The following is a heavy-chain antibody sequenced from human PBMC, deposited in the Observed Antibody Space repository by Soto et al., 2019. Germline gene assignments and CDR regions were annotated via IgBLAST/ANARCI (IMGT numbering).Heavy chain of an antibody. CDR1: GFTFSNYW. CDR2: IDTYGSAT. J-gene: IGHJ3*02. V-gene: IGHV3-74*01. D-gene: IGHD6-19*01. Sequence: EVQLVESGGGLVQPGESLRLSCEASGFTFSNYWMHWVRQPPGKGLMWVSRIDTYGSATKYADSVEGRFTISRDNVGNTLYLEMNFLSAEDTAVYYCARVLRSIGWDNDVYDIWGQGTMVTVSS. CDR3: ARVLRSIGWDNDVYDI.